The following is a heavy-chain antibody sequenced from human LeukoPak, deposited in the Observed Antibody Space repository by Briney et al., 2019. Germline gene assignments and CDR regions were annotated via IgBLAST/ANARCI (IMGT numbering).Heavy chain of an antibody. CDR2: ISWDSGST. V-gene: IGHV3-9*01. D-gene: IGHD3/OR15-3a*01. CDR3: VRGNFGPAQWFDP. Sequence: GRSLRLSCAASGFTFDDYAMHWVRQVPGKGLEWVSGISWDSGSTGYASSVKGRFTMSRDNTKNSLYLQMNSLTPDDTALYYCVRGNFGPAQWFDPWGQGTLVTVSS. CDR1: GFTFDDYA. J-gene: IGHJ5*02.